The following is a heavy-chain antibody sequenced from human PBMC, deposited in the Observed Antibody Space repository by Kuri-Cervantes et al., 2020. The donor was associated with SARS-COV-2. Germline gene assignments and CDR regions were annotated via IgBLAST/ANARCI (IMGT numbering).Heavy chain of an antibody. V-gene: IGHV1-46*01. D-gene: IGHD4-17*01. Sequence: ASVKVSCKASGYTFTSYYMHWVRQAPGQGLEWMGIINPSGGSTSYAQKFQGRVTMTRDTSTSTVYKELSSLRSEDTAVYYCARSPSNGDYDGWFDYWGQGTLVTVSS. CDR3: ARSPSNGDYDGWFDY. J-gene: IGHJ4*02. CDR1: GYTFTSYY. CDR2: INPSGGST.